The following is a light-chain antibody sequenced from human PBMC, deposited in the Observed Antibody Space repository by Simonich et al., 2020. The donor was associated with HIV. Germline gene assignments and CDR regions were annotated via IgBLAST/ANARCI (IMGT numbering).Light chain of an antibody. Sequence: QSALTQPASVSGSPGQSITISCTGTSSDVGSYNLVSWYQQHPGKAPKLIIYEDSKRPAGVSNRFSGSKSCNTASLTISGLQAEDEADYYCCSYAGSFIWVFGGGTKLTVL. J-gene: IGLJ3*02. V-gene: IGLV2-23*01. CDR2: EDS. CDR1: SSDVGSYNL. CDR3: CSYAGSFIWV.